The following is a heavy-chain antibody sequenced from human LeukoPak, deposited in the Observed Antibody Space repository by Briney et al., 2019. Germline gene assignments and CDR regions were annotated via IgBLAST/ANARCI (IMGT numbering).Heavy chain of an antibody. J-gene: IGHJ4*02. V-gene: IGHV4-59*01. CDR2: IYYSGST. CDR1: GGSISSYY. D-gene: IGHD3-16*01. Sequence: PSETLSLTCTVSGGSISSYYWSWIRQPPGKGLEWIGYIYYSGSTNYNPSLKSRVTISVDTSKNQFSLKLSSVTAADTAVYYCARDQTMGGFDYWGQGTLVTVSS. CDR3: ARDQTMGGFDY.